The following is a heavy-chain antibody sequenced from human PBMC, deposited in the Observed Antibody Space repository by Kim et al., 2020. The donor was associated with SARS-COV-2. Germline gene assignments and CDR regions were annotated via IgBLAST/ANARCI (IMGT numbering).Heavy chain of an antibody. V-gene: IGHV3-30*07. Sequence: GQVTISRDNAKNTLYLQMNSLRAEDTAVYYCARDGNRHYYDSSGYYTDYWGQGTLVTVSS. D-gene: IGHD3-22*01. CDR3: ARDGNRHYYDSSGYYTDY. J-gene: IGHJ4*02.